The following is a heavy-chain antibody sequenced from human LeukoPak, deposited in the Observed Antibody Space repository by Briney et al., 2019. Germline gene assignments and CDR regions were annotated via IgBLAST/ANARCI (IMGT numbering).Heavy chain of an antibody. D-gene: IGHD3-3*01. CDR3: ARFSRFTGYNWFDP. V-gene: IGHV4-34*01. CDR2: INHSGST. CDR1: GGSFSGYY. Sequence: SATLSLTCAVYGGSFSGYYWRWIRQPPGKGLEWIGEINHSGSTNYNPSLKSRVTISVDTSKNQFSLKLSSVTAADTAVYYCARFSRFTGYNWFDPWGQGTLVTVSS. J-gene: IGHJ5*02.